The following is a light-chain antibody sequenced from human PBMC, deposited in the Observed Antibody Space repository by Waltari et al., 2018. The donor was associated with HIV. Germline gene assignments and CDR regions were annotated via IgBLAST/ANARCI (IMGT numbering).Light chain of an antibody. Sequence: DIVMTQSPYSLSVSLGERATLNFKSRQSVLYNSNNKNYLAWYQQKPGQPPNLLIYWASTRESGVPDRFSGSGSGTDFTLTISTLQAEDVAVYYCQQYYSSPLTFGGGTKVEIK. CDR1: QSVLYNSNNKNY. CDR3: QQYYSSPLT. V-gene: IGKV4-1*01. CDR2: WAS. J-gene: IGKJ4*01.